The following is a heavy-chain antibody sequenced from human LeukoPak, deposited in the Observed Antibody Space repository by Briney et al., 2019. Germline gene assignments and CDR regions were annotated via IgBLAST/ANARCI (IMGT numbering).Heavy chain of an antibody. CDR3: ARGLRNYGNDY. CDR2: INHSGST. J-gene: IGHJ4*02. V-gene: IGHV4-34*01. CDR1: GGSFSGYY. Sequence: SETLSLTSAVYGGSFSGYYWSWIRQPPGKGLEWIGEINHSGSTNYNPSLKSRVTISVDTSKNQFSLKLSSVTAADTAVYYCARGLRNYGNDYWGQGTLVTVSS. D-gene: IGHD4-17*01.